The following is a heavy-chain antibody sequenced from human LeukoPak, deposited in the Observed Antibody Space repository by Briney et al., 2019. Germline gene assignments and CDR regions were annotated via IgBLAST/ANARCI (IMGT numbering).Heavy chain of an antibody. J-gene: IGHJ3*02. CDR3: AKDGGQDILTGYYDAFDM. CDR2: ISWSGGNI. D-gene: IGHD3-9*01. CDR1: GFTFDDFA. V-gene: IGHV3-9*01. Sequence: GGSLRLSCAASGFTFDDFALHRVRQAPGKGLEWVSGISWSGGNIGYAASVKGRFIISRDNAKNSLYLQMNSLRAEDTALYYCAKDGGQDILTGYYDAFDMWGQGTMVTVSS.